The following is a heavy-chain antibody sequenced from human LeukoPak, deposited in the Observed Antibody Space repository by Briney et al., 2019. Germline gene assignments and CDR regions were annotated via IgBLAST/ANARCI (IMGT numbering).Heavy chain of an antibody. V-gene: IGHV3-30*18. Sequence: PGGSLRLSCAASGFTFSNYGMHWVRQAPGKGLEWVAVISYDGNNKYYADSVKGRFTISRDNSKNTLYLQMNSLRAEDTAVYYCAKEMATTISWGQGTLVTVSS. J-gene: IGHJ5*02. CDR3: AKEMATTIS. CDR2: ISYDGNNK. CDR1: GFTFSNYG. D-gene: IGHD2/OR15-2a*01.